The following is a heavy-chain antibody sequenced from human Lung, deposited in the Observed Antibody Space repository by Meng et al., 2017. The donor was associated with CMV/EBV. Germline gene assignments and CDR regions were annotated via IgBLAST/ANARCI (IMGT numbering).Heavy chain of an antibody. Sequence: SETXSLXXAVYGGSFSGYYWSWIRQPPGKGLEWIGEINHSGSTNDNPYLKSRVTISVDTSKNQFSLKLSTVTAADTAVYYWPTIAAAERNGMDVWGQGTTVTVSS. CDR1: GGSFSGYY. V-gene: IGHV4-34*01. D-gene: IGHD6-13*01. CDR3: PTIAAAERNGMDV. CDR2: INHSGST. J-gene: IGHJ6*02.